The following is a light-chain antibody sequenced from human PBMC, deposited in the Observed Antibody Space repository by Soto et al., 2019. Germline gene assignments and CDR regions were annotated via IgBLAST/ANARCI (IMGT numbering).Light chain of an antibody. CDR2: SAS. CDR1: QSISRW. V-gene: IGKV1-5*03. Sequence: DIPMTQFPSTLSASVGDRVTITCRASQSISRWLAWYQQRPGKAPKLLIHSASSLDSGVPSRFSGSGSGTEFTLTIISLQPDDFTTYYCQQYNSDSGLTFGGGTKVEIK. J-gene: IGKJ4*01. CDR3: QQYNSDSGLT.